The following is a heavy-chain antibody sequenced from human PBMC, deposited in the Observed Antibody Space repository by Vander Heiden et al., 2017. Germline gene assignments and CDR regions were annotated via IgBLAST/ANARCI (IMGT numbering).Heavy chain of an antibody. D-gene: IGHD3-22*01. CDR3: ATYDSSGHYLYFAY. CDR2: ISGSTTNT. CDR1: GLTCSTYA. J-gene: IGHJ4*02. Sequence: EVQVLESGGGLVQPGGSLRLSCAASGLTCSTYAMSWVRQAPGKGLEWVSAISGSTTNTYYADSVKGRFTISRDNSKNTLYLQMNSLRAEDSALYYCATYDSSGHYLYFAYWAREPWSPSPQ. V-gene: IGHV3-23*01.